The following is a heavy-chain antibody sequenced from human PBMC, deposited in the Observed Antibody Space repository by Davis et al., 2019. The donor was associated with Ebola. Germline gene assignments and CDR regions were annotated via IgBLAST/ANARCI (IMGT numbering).Heavy chain of an antibody. D-gene: IGHD2-2*01. CDR2: IYPRDSDT. CDR3: ARARYSTSWPEAFNL. J-gene: IGHJ3*01. CDR1: EYNFINYW. V-gene: IGHV5-51*01. Sequence: GESLKISCKGFEYNFINYWIGWVRQTPGKGLEYMAIIYPRDSDTRYQYNPSFQGQVTISVDKAISTVYLQWSSLRASDTAIYDCARARYSTSWPEAFNLWGQGTMVTVSS.